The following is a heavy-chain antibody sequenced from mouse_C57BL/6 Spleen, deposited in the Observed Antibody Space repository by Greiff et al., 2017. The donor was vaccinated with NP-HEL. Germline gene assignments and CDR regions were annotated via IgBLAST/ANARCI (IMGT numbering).Heavy chain of an antibody. V-gene: IGHV1-18*01. Sequence: EVQLQQSGPVLVKPGASVKIPCKASGYTFTDYNMDWVKQSHGKSLEWIGDINPNNGGTIYNQKFKGKATLTVDKSSSTAYMELRSLKSEDTAVYYCARKALRSLDGWGTGTTVTVSS. CDR1: GYTFTDYN. J-gene: IGHJ1*03. CDR3: ARKALRSLDG. CDR2: INPNNGGT. D-gene: IGHD1-1*01.